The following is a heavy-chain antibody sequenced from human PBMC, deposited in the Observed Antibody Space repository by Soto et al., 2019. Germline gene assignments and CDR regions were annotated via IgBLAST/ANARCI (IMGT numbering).Heavy chain of an antibody. J-gene: IGHJ4*02. CDR1: GGSVSSGSYY. D-gene: IGHD6-13*01. CDR2: IYYSGST. Sequence: SETLSLTCTVSGGSVSSGSYYWSWIRQPPGKGLEWIGYIYYSGSTNYNPSLKSRVTISVDTSKNQFSLKLSSVTAADTAVYYCARDSVTAASTDWGQGTLVTVSS. V-gene: IGHV4-61*01. CDR3: ARDSVTAASTD.